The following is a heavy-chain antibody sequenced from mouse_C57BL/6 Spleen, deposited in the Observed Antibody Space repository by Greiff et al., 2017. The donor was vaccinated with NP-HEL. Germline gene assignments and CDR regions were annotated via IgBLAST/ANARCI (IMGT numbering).Heavy chain of an antibody. CDR2: ISDGGSYT. J-gene: IGHJ1*03. D-gene: IGHD2-2*01. V-gene: IGHV5-4*01. CDR1: GFTFSSYA. CDR3: ARGGLRLVDWYFDV. Sequence: EVQRVESGGGLVKPGGSLKLSCAASGFTFSSYAMSWVRQTPEKRLEWVATISDGGSYTYYPDNVKGRFTISRDNAKNNLYLQMSHLKSEDTAMYYCARGGLRLVDWYFDVWGTGTTVTVSS.